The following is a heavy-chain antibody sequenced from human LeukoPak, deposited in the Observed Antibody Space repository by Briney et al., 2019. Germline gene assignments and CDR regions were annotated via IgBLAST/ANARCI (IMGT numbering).Heavy chain of an antibody. CDR2: ISWNSGSI. CDR3: AKDMRRYSSSWYGYFDL. J-gene: IGHJ2*01. Sequence: GGSLRLSCAASGFSFDEYAMHWVRQAPGKGLEWVSGISWNSGSIGYADSVKGRFTISRDNAKNSLYLQMNSLRAEDTALYYCAKDMRRYSSSWYGYFDLWGRGTLVTVSS. D-gene: IGHD6-13*01. CDR1: GFSFDEYA. V-gene: IGHV3-9*01.